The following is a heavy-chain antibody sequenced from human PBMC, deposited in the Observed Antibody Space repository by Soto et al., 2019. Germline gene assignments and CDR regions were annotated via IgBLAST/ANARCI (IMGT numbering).Heavy chain of an antibody. CDR2: IYGSANT. Sequence: QVQLQESGPGLVKPSQTLSLTCNVSGASISGGGHYWTWIRQPPGKGLEWIGYIYGSANTYYRPSLMSRVAISVDTSENQFSLYLSSVNAADTAVYYCARDLGGVATLDYWGQGTLVTVSS. D-gene: IGHD5-12*01. V-gene: IGHV4-30-4*01. J-gene: IGHJ4*02. CDR3: ARDLGGVATLDY. CDR1: GASISGGGHY.